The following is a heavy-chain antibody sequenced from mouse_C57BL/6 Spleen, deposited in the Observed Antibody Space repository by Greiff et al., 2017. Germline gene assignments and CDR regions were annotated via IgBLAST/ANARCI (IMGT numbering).Heavy chain of an antibody. V-gene: IGHV5-9*01. CDR3: ARHATMITTWFAY. J-gene: IGHJ3*01. CDR2: LSGGGGNT. Sequence: DVHLVESGGGLVKPGGSLKLSCAASGFTFSSYTMSWVRQTPEKRLEWVATLSGGGGNTYYPDSVKGRFTISRDNAKNTLYLQMSSLRSEDTALYYCARHATMITTWFAYWGQGTLVTVSA. CDR1: GFTFSSYT. D-gene: IGHD2-4*01.